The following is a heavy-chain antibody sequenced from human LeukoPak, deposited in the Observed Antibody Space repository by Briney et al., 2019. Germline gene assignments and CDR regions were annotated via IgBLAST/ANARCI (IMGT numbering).Heavy chain of an antibody. CDR2: ISSSSSTI. Sequence: GGSLRLSCAASRFTFSSYSMNWVRQAPGKGLEWISYISSSSSTIYYADSVKGRFTISRDNAKNSLFLQMNGLRAEDTAVYYCASLATIIIVPTATPHDYFDPWGQGTVVTVSS. D-gene: IGHD2-2*01. CDR1: RFTFSSYS. CDR3: ASLATIIIVPTATPHDYFDP. J-gene: IGHJ5*02. V-gene: IGHV3-48*01.